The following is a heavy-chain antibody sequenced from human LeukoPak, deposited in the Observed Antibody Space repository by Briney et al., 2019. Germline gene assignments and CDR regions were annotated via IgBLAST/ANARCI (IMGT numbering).Heavy chain of an antibody. CDR3: ARVSWGPISGGDCRDAFEI. D-gene: IGHD2-21*01. Sequence: GGSLRLSCAVSGFTFSSYSMNWVRQAPGKGLEWVSFISASSSYIYYADSVRGRFTISRDNAKNSLYLQMNSLRAEDTAVYYCARVSWGPISGGDCRDAFEISGQGTMVTVSS. J-gene: IGHJ3*02. V-gene: IGHV3-21*01. CDR2: ISASSSYI. CDR1: GFTFSSYS.